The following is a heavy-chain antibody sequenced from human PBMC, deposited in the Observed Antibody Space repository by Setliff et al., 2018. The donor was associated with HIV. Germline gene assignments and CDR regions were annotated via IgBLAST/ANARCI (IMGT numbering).Heavy chain of an antibody. Sequence: SETLSLTCAVYGGSFSGHSWTWIRQPPGKGLEWIGNINPNGDTNYNYISSMKGRLTLSLDTSKNQFSLTLRSVTAADTAVYYCASLLVFPAGGLFDFWGHGNLVTAPQ. CDR2: INPNGDT. J-gene: IGHJ4*01. CDR3: ASLLVFPAGGLFDF. V-gene: IGHV4-34*01. D-gene: IGHD1-26*01. CDR1: GGSFSGHS.